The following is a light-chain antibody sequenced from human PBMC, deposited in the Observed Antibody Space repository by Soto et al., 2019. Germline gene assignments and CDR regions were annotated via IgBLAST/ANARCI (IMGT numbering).Light chain of an antibody. Sequence: IQLTQSPSSLSASVGETVTITCRASQDIDNSLNWYQHKPGKAPKLLVYAVSFLETGVPSRFSGRGSGTVFSLTINSLQSDDFATYYCQQHDGRPTMTFGQGXR. V-gene: IGKV1-33*01. CDR3: QQHDGRPTMT. CDR1: QDIDNS. J-gene: IGKJ5*01. CDR2: AVS.